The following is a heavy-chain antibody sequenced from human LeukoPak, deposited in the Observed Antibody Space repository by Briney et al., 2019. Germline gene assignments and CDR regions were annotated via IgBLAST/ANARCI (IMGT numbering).Heavy chain of an antibody. CDR1: GGTFSSYA. J-gene: IGHJ3*02. V-gene: IGHV1-69*05. Sequence: SVKVSCKAPGGTFSSYAISWVRQAPGQGLEWMGRIIPIFGTANYAQKFQGRVTITTDESTSTAYMELSSLRSEDTAVYYCARSPDRSAFDIWGQGTMVTVSS. CDR3: ARSPDRSAFDI. CDR2: IIPIFGTA.